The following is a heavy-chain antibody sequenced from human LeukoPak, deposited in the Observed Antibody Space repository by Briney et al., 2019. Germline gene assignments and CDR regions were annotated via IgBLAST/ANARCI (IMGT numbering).Heavy chain of an antibody. Sequence: GRSLRLSCADYEFTFSSYAMHWLRHAPGKELEWVAVISSDGSNKYYADSVKGRFTISRDNSKNTLYLQMNSLRAEDTAVYYCARVSAYCSSTSCYYYYGMDVWGKGTTVTVSS. CDR2: ISSDGSNK. V-gene: IGHV3-30*04. J-gene: IGHJ6*04. CDR1: EFTFSSYA. D-gene: IGHD2-2*01. CDR3: ARVSAYCSSTSCYYYYGMDV.